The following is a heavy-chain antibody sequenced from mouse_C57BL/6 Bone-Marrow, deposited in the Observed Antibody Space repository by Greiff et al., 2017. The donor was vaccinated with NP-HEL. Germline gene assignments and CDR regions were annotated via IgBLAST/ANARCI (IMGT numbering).Heavy chain of an antibody. CDR2: IDPENGDT. V-gene: IGHV14-4*01. CDR1: GFNIKDDY. J-gene: IGHJ4*01. CDR3: TRYAMDY. Sequence: EVQLVESGAELVRPGASVKLSCTASGFNIKDDYMHWVKQRPEQGLEWIGWIDPENGDTEYASKFQGKATITADTSSNTAYLQLSSLTSEDTAVYYCTRYAMDYWGQGTSVTVSS.